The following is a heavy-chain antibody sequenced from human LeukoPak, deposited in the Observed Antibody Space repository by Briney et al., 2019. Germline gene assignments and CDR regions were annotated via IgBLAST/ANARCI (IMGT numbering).Heavy chain of an antibody. CDR3: ARVPNCSGGSCYSSFDY. CDR2: IIPIFGTA. V-gene: IGHV1-69*13. D-gene: IGHD2-15*01. J-gene: IGHJ4*02. CDR1: GGTFSSYA. Sequence: ASVKVSCKASGGTFSSYAISWVRQAPGQGLEWMGGIIPIFGTANYAQKFQGRVTIAADESTSTAYMELSSLRSEDTAVYYCARVPNCSGGSCYSSFDYWGQGTLVTVSS.